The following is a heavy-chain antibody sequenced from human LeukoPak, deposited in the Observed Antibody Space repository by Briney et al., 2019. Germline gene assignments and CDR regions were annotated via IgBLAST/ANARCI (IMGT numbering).Heavy chain of an antibody. CDR3: ARIRGGYYSDAFDI. D-gene: IGHD3-22*01. CDR1: GFTFRSYA. CDR2: ISGSGNST. Sequence: PGGSLRLSCAASGFTFRSYAMSWVRQAPGKGLEWVSAISGSGNSTYYAASLKGRFTISRDNSKNTLYLQMSSLRAEDTAAYYCARIRGGYYSDAFDIWGQGTMVTVSS. V-gene: IGHV3-23*01. J-gene: IGHJ3*02.